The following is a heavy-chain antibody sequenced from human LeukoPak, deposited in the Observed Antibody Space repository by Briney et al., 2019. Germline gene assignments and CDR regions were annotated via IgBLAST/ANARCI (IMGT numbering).Heavy chain of an antibody. CDR2: INPSGGST. CDR3: ARDAFRFKYYGSGNYYRGAFDI. Sequence: EASVKVSCKASGYTFTSYYMHWVRQAPGQGLEWMGIINPSGGSTSYAQKFQGRVTMTRDMSTSTVYMELSSLRSEDTAVYYCARDAFRFKYYGSGNYYRGAFDIWGQGTMVTVSS. J-gene: IGHJ3*02. V-gene: IGHV1-46*01. CDR1: GYTFTSYY. D-gene: IGHD3-10*01.